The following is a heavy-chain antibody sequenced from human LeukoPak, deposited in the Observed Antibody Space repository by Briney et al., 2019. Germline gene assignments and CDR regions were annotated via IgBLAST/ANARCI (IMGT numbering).Heavy chain of an antibody. CDR2: IYYSGST. J-gene: IGHJ6*02. D-gene: IGHD3-3*01. Sequence: SQTLSLTCTVSGGSISSGDYYWSWIRQPPGKGLEWIGYIYYSGSTYYNPSLKSRVTISVDTSKNQFCLKLSSVTAADTAVYYCARRLRFLEWLLENYYYYGMDVWGQGTTVTVSS. CDR3: ARRLRFLEWLLENYYYYGMDV. V-gene: IGHV4-30-4*01. CDR1: GGSISSGDYY.